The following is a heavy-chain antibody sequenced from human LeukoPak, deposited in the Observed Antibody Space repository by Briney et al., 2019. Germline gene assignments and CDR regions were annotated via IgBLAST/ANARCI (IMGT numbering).Heavy chain of an antibody. J-gene: IGHJ2*01. CDR3: ARDQGRGYSYVGYFDL. CDR1: GGSISSYY. D-gene: IGHD5-18*01. V-gene: IGHV4-59*12. Sequence: SEILSLTCTVSGGSISSYYWSWIRQPPGKGLEWIGYIYYSGSTNYNPSLKSRVTISVDTSKNQFSLKLSSVTAADTAVYYCARDQGRGYSYVGYFDLWGRGTLVTVSS. CDR2: IYYSGST.